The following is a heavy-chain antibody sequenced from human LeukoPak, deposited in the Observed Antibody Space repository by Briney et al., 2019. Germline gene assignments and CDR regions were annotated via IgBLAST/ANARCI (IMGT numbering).Heavy chain of an antibody. V-gene: IGHV4-31*03. CDR2: IYYSGSI. CDR1: SGSITSGGYY. Sequence: SQTLSLTCTVASGSITSGGYYWNWIRHHPGKGLEWIGYIYYSGSIFYNPSLKSRVTMSVDTSKNQFSLKLSSVTAADTAVYYCARAPKGMTTVRYYYYYYMDVWGKGTTVTVSS. D-gene: IGHD4-11*01. J-gene: IGHJ6*03. CDR3: ARAPKGMTTVRYYYYYYMDV.